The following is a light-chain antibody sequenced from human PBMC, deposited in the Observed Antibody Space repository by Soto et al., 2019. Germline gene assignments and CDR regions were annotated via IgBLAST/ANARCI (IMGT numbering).Light chain of an antibody. V-gene: IGKV3-11*01. Sequence: EIVLTQSPATLSLSPGERATLSRRASQSVSSYLAWYQQKPGQAPRLLIYDASNRATGIPARFSGSGSGTDFTLTISSLEPEDFAVYYCQQRSNWLTFGGGTKVDI. CDR2: DAS. CDR3: QQRSNWLT. CDR1: QSVSSY. J-gene: IGKJ4*01.